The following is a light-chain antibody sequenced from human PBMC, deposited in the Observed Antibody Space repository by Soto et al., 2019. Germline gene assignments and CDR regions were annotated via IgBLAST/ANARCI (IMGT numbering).Light chain of an antibody. Sequence: QSALTQPRSVSGSPGQSVTISCTGTSSDVGGYNYVSWYQQHPGKAPKLMILDVSKRPSGVPDRFSGSKSANTASLTISGLHAEDEADYYCCSYAGSYTYVFGTGTKVTVL. CDR2: DVS. CDR1: SSDVGGYNY. CDR3: CSYAGSYTYV. J-gene: IGLJ1*01. V-gene: IGLV2-11*01.